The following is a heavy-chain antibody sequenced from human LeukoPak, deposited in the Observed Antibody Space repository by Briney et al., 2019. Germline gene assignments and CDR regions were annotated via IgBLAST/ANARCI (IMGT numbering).Heavy chain of an antibody. CDR3: ARGRSNYYGMDV. Sequence: SETLSLTCSVSDGSINSYYWNWIRRPPGKGLEWIGYIYYDGNTNYSPSLKSRVTMSVDTSKNLFSLKVSSVTAADTAVYYCARGRSNYYGMDVWGQGTTVTVSS. J-gene: IGHJ6*02. V-gene: IGHV4-59*01. CDR1: DGSINSYY. CDR2: IYYDGNT. D-gene: IGHD1-26*01.